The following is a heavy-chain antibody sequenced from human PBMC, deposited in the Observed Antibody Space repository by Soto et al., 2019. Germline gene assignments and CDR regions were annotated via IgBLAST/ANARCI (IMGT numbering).Heavy chain of an antibody. J-gene: IGHJ4*02. Sequence: GGSLRLSCAASGFTFSSYAMSWVRQAPGKGLEWVSAISGSGGSTYYADSVKGRFTISRDNPKNTLYLQMNRLRAEDTAVYYCAKDPHGGAMRYFDYWGQGTLVRVS. V-gene: IGHV3-23*01. CDR3: AKDPHGGAMRYFDY. CDR2: ISGSGGST. D-gene: IGHD3-16*01. CDR1: GFTFSSYA.